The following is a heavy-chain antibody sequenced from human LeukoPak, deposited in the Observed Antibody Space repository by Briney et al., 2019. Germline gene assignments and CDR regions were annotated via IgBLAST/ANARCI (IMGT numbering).Heavy chain of an antibody. Sequence: GGSLRLSCAASGFTVSNNYVSWVRQAPGKGLEWVSVIYSGGSTYYVDSVKGRFTISRDNSKNTLYLQMNSLRAEDTAVYYCARDLYSSGWYVGFDIWGQGTMVTVSS. CDR1: GFTVSNNY. V-gene: IGHV3-53*01. CDR2: IYSGGST. D-gene: IGHD6-19*01. J-gene: IGHJ3*02. CDR3: ARDLYSSGWYVGFDI.